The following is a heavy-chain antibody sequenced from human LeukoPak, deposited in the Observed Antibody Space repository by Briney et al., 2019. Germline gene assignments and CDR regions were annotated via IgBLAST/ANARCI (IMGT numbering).Heavy chain of an antibody. V-gene: IGHV4-61*08. Sequence: PSETPSLTCTISGASFRSGGQYWGWIRQTPGKGLEWIGDIFYNGKTNYNPALKSRVTISLDTSRSQFSLRMSSVTAADTGVYYCARIFDIWGRGTLVTVSS. CDR3: ARIFDI. CDR2: IFYNGKT. J-gene: IGHJ4*02. CDR1: GASFRSGGQY.